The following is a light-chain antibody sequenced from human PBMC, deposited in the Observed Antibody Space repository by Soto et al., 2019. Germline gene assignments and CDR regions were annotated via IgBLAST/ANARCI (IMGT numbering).Light chain of an antibody. CDR3: SSYTSMSSTNPYV. Sequence: QSALTQPASVSGSPGQSITISCTGTSSDVGGYNYVSWYQQHPGKAPKLMIFEVSNRPSGVSNRFSGSKSGNTASLTISGLQAEDEADYYCSSYTSMSSTNPYVFGTGTKLTVL. J-gene: IGLJ1*01. CDR1: SSDVGGYNY. CDR2: EVS. V-gene: IGLV2-14*01.